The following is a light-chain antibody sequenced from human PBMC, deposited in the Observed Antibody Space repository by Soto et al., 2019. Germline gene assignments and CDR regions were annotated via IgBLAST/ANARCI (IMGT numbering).Light chain of an antibody. Sequence: EIVLTQSPGTLSLSPGERATLSCRASQSVSSSYLAWYQQKPGQAPRLLIYGASSRATGIPDRFSGSGSGTDFTLTISRLEPEDSALYYCQQYGSSPFGQGTKLEIK. V-gene: IGKV3-20*01. CDR1: QSVSSSY. J-gene: IGKJ2*01. CDR2: GAS. CDR3: QQYGSSP.